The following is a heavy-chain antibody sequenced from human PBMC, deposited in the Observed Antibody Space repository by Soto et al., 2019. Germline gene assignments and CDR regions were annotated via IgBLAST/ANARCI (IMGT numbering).Heavy chain of an antibody. CDR2: IYYSGST. Sequence: SETLSLTCIVSGGSISNYYWSWIRQPPGKGLEWIGYIYYSGSTNYNPSLTSRVTISVDTSKSQFSLKLSSVTAADTAVYYCARRRYSYGVYYFDYWGQGTLVTVSS. D-gene: IGHD5-18*01. CDR3: ARRRYSYGVYYFDY. V-gene: IGHV4-59*08. J-gene: IGHJ4*02. CDR1: GGSISNYY.